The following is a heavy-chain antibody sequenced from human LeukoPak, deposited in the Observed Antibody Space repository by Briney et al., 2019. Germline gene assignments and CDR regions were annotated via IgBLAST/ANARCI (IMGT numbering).Heavy chain of an antibody. CDR2: INPNSGGT. D-gene: IGHD3-22*01. CDR1: GYTFTGYY. J-gene: IGHJ5*02. CDR3: AREGYDSSGPSNWFDP. Sequence: ASVKVSCKASGYTFTGYYMHWVRQAPGQGLEWMGWINPNSGGTNYAQKFQGRVTMTRDTSTTTAYMELTRLRSDDTAVYYCAREGYDSSGPSNWFDPWGQGTLVTVSS. V-gene: IGHV1-2*02.